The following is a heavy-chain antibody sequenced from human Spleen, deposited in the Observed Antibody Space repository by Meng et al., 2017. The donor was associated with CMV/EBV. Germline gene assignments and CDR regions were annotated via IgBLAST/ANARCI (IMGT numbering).Heavy chain of an antibody. V-gene: IGHV4-4*07. CDR2: IYTSGST. CDR3: AGDIVVVPAVPLGY. D-gene: IGHD2-2*01. Sequence: QVHLQESVPGLVKPSEPLSLTCTVSGGSISSYYWSWIRQPAGKGLEWIGRIYTSGSTNYNPSLKSRDTMSVDTSKNQFSLKLSSVTAADTAVYYCAGDIVVVPAVPLGYWGQGTLVTVSS. CDR1: GGSISSYY. J-gene: IGHJ4*02.